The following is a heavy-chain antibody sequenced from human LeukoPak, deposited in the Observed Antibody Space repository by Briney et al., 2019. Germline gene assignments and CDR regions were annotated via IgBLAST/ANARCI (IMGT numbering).Heavy chain of an antibody. CDR2: IYYSGST. Sequence: PSETLSLTCTVSGGSISSYYWSWIRQPPGKGLEWMGYIYYSGSTNDNPALKSRVTISVDTSKNQFSLKLSSVTAADTAVYYCARQTRQWGYDPAYYFDYWGQGTLVTVSS. CDR3: ARQTRQWGYDPAYYFDY. J-gene: IGHJ4*02. CDR1: GGSISSYY. D-gene: IGHD3-3*01. V-gene: IGHV4-59*01.